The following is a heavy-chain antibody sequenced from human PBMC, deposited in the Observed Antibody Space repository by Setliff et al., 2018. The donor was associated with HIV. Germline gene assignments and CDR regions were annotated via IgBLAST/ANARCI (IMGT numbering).Heavy chain of an antibody. CDR1: GGSITTGSYY. V-gene: IGHV4-31*03. J-gene: IGHJ6*03. D-gene: IGHD2-15*01. CDR2: IYYSGNT. Sequence: TSETLSLTCTVSGGSITTGSYYWSWIRQHPGKGLEWIGIIYYSGNTYYNPSLKSRVAMSVDTSKNQFSPKLNSVTAADTAMYYCARGGGSRAATSSYYYMDVWGKGTTVTVSS. CDR3: ARGGGSRAATSSYYYMDV.